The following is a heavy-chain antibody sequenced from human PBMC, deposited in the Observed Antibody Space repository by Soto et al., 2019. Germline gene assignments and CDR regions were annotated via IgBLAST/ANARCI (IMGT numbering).Heavy chain of an antibody. CDR3: ARQEYYYDSSGYYSPDAFDI. V-gene: IGHV4-39*01. D-gene: IGHD3-22*01. CDR2: IYYSGST. Sequence: SETLSLTCTVSGGSISSSSYYWGWIRQPPGKGLEWIGSIYYSGSTYYKPSLKSRVTISVDTSKNQYYLKLSSVTAADTAVYYCARQEYYYDSSGYYSPDAFDIWGQGTMVTVSS. CDR1: GGSISSSSYY. J-gene: IGHJ3*02.